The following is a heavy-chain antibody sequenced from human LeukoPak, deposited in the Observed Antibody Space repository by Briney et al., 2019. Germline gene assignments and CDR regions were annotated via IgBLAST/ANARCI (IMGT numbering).Heavy chain of an antibody. J-gene: IGHJ2*01. Sequence: GGSLRLSCAASGFTFSSYAMSWVRQAPGKGLEWVSAISGSGGSIYYADSVKGRFTISRDNSKNTLYLQMNSLRAEDTAVYYCAKDRHYYDSSGYYYWNFDLWGRGTLVTVSS. CDR3: AKDRHYYDSSGYYYWNFDL. V-gene: IGHV3-23*01. CDR2: ISGSGGSI. CDR1: GFTFSSYA. D-gene: IGHD3-22*01.